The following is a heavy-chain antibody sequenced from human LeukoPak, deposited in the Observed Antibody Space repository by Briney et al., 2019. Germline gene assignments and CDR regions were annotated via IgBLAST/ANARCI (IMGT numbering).Heavy chain of an antibody. V-gene: IGHV1-18*01. CDR3: VRDCASDCSIKGHYFFDL. D-gene: IGHD2-21*02. CDR2: ISTDKADT. Sequence: ASVKVSCKPSGYTFTKYGLTWLRQTPGQGLEWMGWISTDKADTYYAQNYQGRVTMTIDASTSTAYMELRSLTSDDTAVYYCVRDCASDCSIKGHYFFDLWGRGTLVTVSS. J-gene: IGHJ2*01. CDR1: GYTFTKYG.